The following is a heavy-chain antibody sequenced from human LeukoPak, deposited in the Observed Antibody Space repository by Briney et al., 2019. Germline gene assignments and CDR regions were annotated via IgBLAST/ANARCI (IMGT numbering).Heavy chain of an antibody. CDR3: ARARKQDDNFYRGYYYMDV. CDR2: VYSTGST. CDR1: GNSVNSANYY. Sequence: SETLSLTCTVTGNSVNSANYYWAWIRQPAGKGLEWIGRVYSTGSTTSSPSLKSRLTISADTSKNQVSLQLRSVTAADTAVYFCARARKQDDNFYRGYYYMDVWGKGNTVTVSS. D-gene: IGHD1-1*01. J-gene: IGHJ6*03. V-gene: IGHV4-61*02.